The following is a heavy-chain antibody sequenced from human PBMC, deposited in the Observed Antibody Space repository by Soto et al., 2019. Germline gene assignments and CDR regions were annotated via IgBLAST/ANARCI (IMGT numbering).Heavy chain of an antibody. Sequence: ASVKVSCKASGYTFTSYGISWVRQAPGQGLEWKGWISAYICNTNYAQKLQGRVTMTTDTSTSTAYMELRSLRSDDTAVYYCARDLGYCSGGSCYSFSPSKYYYYGMDVWGQGTTVTVSS. CDR2: ISAYICNT. CDR3: ARDLGYCSGGSCYSFSPSKYYYYGMDV. D-gene: IGHD2-15*01. CDR1: GYTFTSYG. J-gene: IGHJ6*02. V-gene: IGHV1-18*01.